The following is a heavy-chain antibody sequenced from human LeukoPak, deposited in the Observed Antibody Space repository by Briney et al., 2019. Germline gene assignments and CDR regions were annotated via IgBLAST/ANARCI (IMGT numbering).Heavy chain of an antibody. CDR2: ISGSDDGT. CDR1: GFTFSTYA. D-gene: IGHD2-21*02. V-gene: IGHV3-23*01. J-gene: IGHJ5*02. Sequence: HRGGSLRLSCAASGFTFSTYAMSWVRQNPGKGLEWVSAISGSDDGTYYARPVKGRFTISRDNAKNSLYLQMNSLRAEDTAVYYCARYTDCSGSDCYTNWFGPWGQGTLVTVSS. CDR3: ARYTDCSGSDCYTNWFGP.